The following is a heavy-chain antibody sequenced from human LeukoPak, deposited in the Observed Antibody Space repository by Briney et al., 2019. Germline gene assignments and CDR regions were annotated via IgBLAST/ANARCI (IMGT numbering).Heavy chain of an antibody. CDR3: ARDGAHYGSGSYVGWFDP. J-gene: IGHJ5*02. CDR1: GFTFSSYG. Sequence: GGSLRLSCAASGFTFSSYGMHWVRQAPGKGLEWVAVISYDGSNKYYADSVKGRFTISRDNSKNTLYLQMNSLRAEDTAVYYCARDGAHYGSGSYVGWFDPWGQGTLVTVSS. D-gene: IGHD3-10*01. CDR2: ISYDGSNK. V-gene: IGHV3-30*03.